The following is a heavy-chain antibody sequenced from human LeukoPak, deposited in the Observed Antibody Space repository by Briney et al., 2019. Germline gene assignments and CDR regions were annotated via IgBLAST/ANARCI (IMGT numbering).Heavy chain of an antibody. J-gene: IGHJ4*02. Sequence: KPTETLSLTCTVSGGSISSYYWSWIRQPPGKGLEWIGYIYYSGSTNYNPSLKSRVTISVDTSKNQFSLKLSSVTAADTAVYYCARGTTVTYYFDYWGQGTPVSVSS. CDR3: ARGTTVTYYFDY. V-gene: IGHV4-59*08. D-gene: IGHD4-17*01. CDR2: IYYSGST. CDR1: GGSISSYY.